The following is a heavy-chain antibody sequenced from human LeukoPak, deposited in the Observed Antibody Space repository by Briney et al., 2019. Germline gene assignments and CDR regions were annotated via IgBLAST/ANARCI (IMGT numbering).Heavy chain of an antibody. CDR3: ARGLVSSGTGYFDL. Sequence: GGSLRLSCEASGFTFGNFGMTWVRQAPGKGLQWVSGITGSSTWTYYAASVKGRFTVSRDNSQNTLHLQMNSLRADDTAVYYCARGLVSSGTGYFDLWGRGTLVTVSS. CDR1: GFTFGNFG. D-gene: IGHD3-10*01. V-gene: IGHV3-23*01. CDR2: ITGSSTWT. J-gene: IGHJ2*01.